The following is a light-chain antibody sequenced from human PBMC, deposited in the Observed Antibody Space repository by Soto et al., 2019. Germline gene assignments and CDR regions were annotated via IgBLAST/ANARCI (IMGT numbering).Light chain of an antibody. V-gene: IGLV2-8*01. CDR2: EVS. CDR3: SSYAGSSNLGV. CDR1: SSDVGGYNY. J-gene: IGLJ2*01. Sequence: QSALTQPPSASGSPGQSVTISCTGTSSDVGGYNYVPWYQQHPGRAPKLMIYEVSKRPSGVTDRFSGSKSGNTASLTVSGLQPEDEADYYCSSYAGSSNLGVFGGGTKLTVL.